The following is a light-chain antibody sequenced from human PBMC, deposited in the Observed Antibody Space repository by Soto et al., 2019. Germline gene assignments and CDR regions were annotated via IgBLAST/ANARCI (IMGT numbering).Light chain of an antibody. Sequence: EIVLTQSPGTLSLSPGERATLSCRASQTISDNYVAWYQQKPGQAPRLLIYRASRRATGMPARFSGSWFGTECTLTISSLQSEDVAVYYCQQYNNWPRTFGQGTKVDI. CDR3: QQYNNWPRT. CDR2: RAS. CDR1: QTISDN. J-gene: IGKJ1*01. V-gene: IGKV3-15*01.